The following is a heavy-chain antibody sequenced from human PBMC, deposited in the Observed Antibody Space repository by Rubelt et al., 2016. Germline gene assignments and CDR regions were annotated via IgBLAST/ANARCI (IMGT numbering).Heavy chain of an antibody. CDR3: AKVPIRTVTSTFDY. CDR2: ISGSGGST. Sequence: EVQLLESGGGLVQPGGSLRLSCAASGFTFSSYAMSWVRQAPGKGLEWVSAISGSGGSTYYADSVKGRFNISRDKAKSTRCLQMNSRRAEDTAVYYCAKVPIRTVTSTFDYWGQGTLVTVSS. V-gene: IGHV3-23*01. CDR1: GFTFSSYA. J-gene: IGHJ4*02. D-gene: IGHD4-17*01.